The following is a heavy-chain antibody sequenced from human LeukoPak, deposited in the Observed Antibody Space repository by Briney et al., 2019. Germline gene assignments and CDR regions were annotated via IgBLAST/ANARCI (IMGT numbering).Heavy chain of an antibody. CDR2: ISSSSSTI. J-gene: IGHJ4*02. CDR3: ARDRGSDY. Sequence: GGSLRLSCAASGFTFSSYSMNWVRQAPGKGLEWVSYISSSSSTIYYADSVKGRFTISRDNAKNSLYLQMNSLRAEDTAVYYYARDRGSDYWGQGTLVTVSS. CDR1: GFTFSSYS. D-gene: IGHD5-12*01. V-gene: IGHV3-48*01.